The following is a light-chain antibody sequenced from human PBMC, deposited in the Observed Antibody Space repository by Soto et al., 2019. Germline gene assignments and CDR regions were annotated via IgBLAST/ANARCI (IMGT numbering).Light chain of an antibody. CDR2: GAS. Sequence: EKALTQSPVTLSLSPGERATLSCRASQSVSSNLDWYQQRPGQAPRLLIYGASTRASGVSDRFSGSGSGTEFILTISSLQSEDSAVYYCQQYDVWPALTFGGGTKVDIK. J-gene: IGKJ4*01. CDR3: QQYDVWPALT. CDR1: QSVSSN. V-gene: IGKV3-15*01.